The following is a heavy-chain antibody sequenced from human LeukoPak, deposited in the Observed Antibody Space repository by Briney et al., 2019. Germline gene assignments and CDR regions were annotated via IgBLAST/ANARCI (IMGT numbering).Heavy chain of an antibody. CDR2: IRYDGSNK. D-gene: IGHD6-6*01. Sequence: GGSLRLSCVAAGFSFSDYGVHWVRQAPGKGLEWVAFIRYDGSNKYYAESVKGRFTISRDNFKNALYLQMNSLRPEDTAVYYCAKDRGSIAAWYFLDFWGQGTLVTVSS. J-gene: IGHJ4*02. CDR3: AKDRGSIAAWYFLDF. CDR1: GFSFSDYG. V-gene: IGHV3-30*02.